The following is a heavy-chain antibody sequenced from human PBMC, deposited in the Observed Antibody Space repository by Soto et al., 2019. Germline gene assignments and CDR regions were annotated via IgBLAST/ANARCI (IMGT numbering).Heavy chain of an antibody. J-gene: IGHJ4*02. Sequence: SETLSLTCTVSGGSISSYYWSWIRQPPWKGLEWIGYIYYSGSTYYNPSLKSRVTISVDTSKNQFSLKPSSVTAADTAVYYCASNSYGYIFYEDWGKGTLVTVAS. CDR3: ASNSYGYIFYED. CDR1: GGSISSYY. V-gene: IGHV4-59*08. CDR2: IYYSGST. D-gene: IGHD5-18*01.